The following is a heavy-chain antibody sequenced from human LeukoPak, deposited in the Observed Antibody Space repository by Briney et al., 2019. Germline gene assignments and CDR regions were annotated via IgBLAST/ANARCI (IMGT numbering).Heavy chain of an antibody. V-gene: IGHV4-4*02. D-gene: IGHD1-26*01. CDR1: GGSISSTDW. CDR2: ISLSGLT. CDR3: SIESGAFSPFGY. J-gene: IGHJ4*02. Sequence: SGTLSLTCGVSGGSISSTDWYSWVRQPPGRGLEWIGEISLSGLTNYNPSLKSRVTMSLDKSKNLLSLTLTSVTAADTAVDYCSIESGAFSPFGYWGQGTLVTVTS.